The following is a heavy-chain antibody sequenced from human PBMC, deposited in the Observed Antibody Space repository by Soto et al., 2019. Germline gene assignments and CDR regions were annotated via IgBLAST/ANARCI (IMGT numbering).Heavy chain of an antibody. CDR2: VYYDEST. D-gene: IGHD2-15*01. CDR3: GKVLIGATRHADVDS. V-gene: IGHV4-39*01. J-gene: IGHJ4*02. CDR1: GVSLNSGHYY. Sequence: QVQLQESGPGLLEPLETLSLTCSVSGVSLNSGHYYWVWVRQSPGKGLAWIASVYYDESTDYNPSLKSRVTISIDKPRNQFSLTLKSVTAADTAVYYWGKVLIGATRHADVDSWGQGARVTVSS.